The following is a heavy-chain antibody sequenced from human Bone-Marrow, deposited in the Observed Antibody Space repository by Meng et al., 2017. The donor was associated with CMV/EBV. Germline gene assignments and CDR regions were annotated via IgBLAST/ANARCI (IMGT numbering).Heavy chain of an antibody. Sequence: ASVKVSCKASGYTFIGYYIHWVRQAPGQGLEWMGWINGNSGDTNYEQNFQGRVSMTRDTSINTVYMELRRLRSVDAAVYYCARGAYDLWSGPNGKNYYDSWGQGTLVTVSS. D-gene: IGHD3-3*01. J-gene: IGHJ4*02. CDR2: INGNSGDT. CDR1: GYTFIGYY. V-gene: IGHV1-2*02. CDR3: ARGAYDLWSGPNGKNYYDS.